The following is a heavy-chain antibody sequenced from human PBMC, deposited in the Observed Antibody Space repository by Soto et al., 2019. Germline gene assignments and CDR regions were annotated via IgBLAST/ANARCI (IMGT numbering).Heavy chain of an antibody. J-gene: IGHJ6*02. Sequence: PSETLSLTCTVSGGSISSSSYYWGWIRQPPGKGLEWIGSIYYSGSTYYNPSLKSRVTISVDTSKNQFSLKLSSVTAADTAVYYCARPLGYVILSGYFGGPPDVWGQGTTVTVSS. D-gene: IGHD3-9*01. CDR2: IYYSGST. CDR3: ARPLGYVILSGYFGGPPDV. V-gene: IGHV4-39*01. CDR1: GGSISSSSYY.